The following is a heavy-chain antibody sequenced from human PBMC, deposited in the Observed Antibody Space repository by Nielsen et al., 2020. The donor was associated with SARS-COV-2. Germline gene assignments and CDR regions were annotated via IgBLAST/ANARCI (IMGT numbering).Heavy chain of an antibody. CDR1: GLTFSSYW. D-gene: IGHD5-18*01. Sequence: GQSLTISCAASGLTFSSYWMHWVRQAPGKGLVWVSRINSDGSSTSYADSVKGRFTISRENADNSLYLQMNSLRVGDTAVYYCARLPHGYSYGRYYYHGLDVWGQGTTVTVS. J-gene: IGHJ6*02. CDR2: INSDGSST. V-gene: IGHV3-74*01. CDR3: ARLPHGYSYGRYYYHGLDV.